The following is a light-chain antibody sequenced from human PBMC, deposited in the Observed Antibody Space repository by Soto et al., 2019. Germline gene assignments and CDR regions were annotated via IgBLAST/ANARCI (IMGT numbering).Light chain of an antibody. V-gene: IGKV3-15*01. Sequence: EIVMTQSPDTLSVSPGDTATLSCRSSQNIHINLAWYQQKPGQAPTLLIYGVTARAPGVPARFSGSGYGTDFTLTIRSVQSGDFGVFYCQQYVGWPRTFGLGTKVEIQ. CDR1: QNIHIN. J-gene: IGKJ2*01. CDR2: GVT. CDR3: QQYVGWPRT.